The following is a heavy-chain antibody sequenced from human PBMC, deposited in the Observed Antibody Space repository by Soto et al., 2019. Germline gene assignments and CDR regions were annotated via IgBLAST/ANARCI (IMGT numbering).Heavy chain of an antibody. J-gene: IGHJ3*02. CDR2: IWYAGSNK. D-gene: IGHD4-17*01. V-gene: IGHV3-33*01. CDR3: ASGDYCDFNDAFDI. CDR1: GFSFRSYG. Sequence: QVQLVESGGGVVQPGRSLRLSCAASGFSFRSYGMHWVRQAPGKGLEWVAVIWYAGSNKYYADSVKGRFTISRDNSKNTLYLQMNCLRAEDTAVYYCASGDYCDFNDAFDIWGQGTMVTVSS.